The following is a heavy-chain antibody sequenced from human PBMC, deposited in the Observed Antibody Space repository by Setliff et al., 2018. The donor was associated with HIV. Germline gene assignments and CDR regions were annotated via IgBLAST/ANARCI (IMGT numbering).Heavy chain of an antibody. D-gene: IGHD6-19*01. V-gene: IGHV4-39*01. CDR2: LSYDGST. J-gene: IGHJ3*02. CDR3: ARRIPSGIAVAFGDFDI. Sequence: SETLSLTCTVSGVSMSSSSYYWGWIRQPPGKGLEYIGSLSYDGSTYYHLSLKSRVSISVDTSKNQFSLRLSFVTAADTAVYYCARRIPSGIAVAFGDFDIWGQGTMVTVSS. CDR1: GVSMSSSSYY.